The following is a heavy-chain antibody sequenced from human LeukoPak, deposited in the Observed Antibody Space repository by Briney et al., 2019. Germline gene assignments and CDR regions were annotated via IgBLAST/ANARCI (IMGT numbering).Heavy chain of an antibody. CDR1: GYTFTGYY. CDR3: ARDNYDILTGYQFDY. CDR2: INPNSGGT. Sequence: ASVKVSCKASGYTFTGYYMHWVRQAPGQGLEWMGWINPNSGGTNYAQKLQGRVTMTTDTSTSTAYMELRSLRSDDTAVYYCARDNYDILTGYQFDYWGQGTLVTVSS. V-gene: IGHV1-2*02. J-gene: IGHJ4*02. D-gene: IGHD3-9*01.